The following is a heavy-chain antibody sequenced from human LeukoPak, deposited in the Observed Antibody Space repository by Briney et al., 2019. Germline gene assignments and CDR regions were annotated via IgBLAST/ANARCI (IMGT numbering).Heavy chain of an antibody. V-gene: IGHV4-39*07. J-gene: IGHJ6*03. CDR2: IHYSGST. CDR1: GGSISNSRNY. Sequence: ASETLSLTCTVSGGSISNSRNYWAWIRQPPGRGLEWIGTIHYSGSTYYNASLKSRLIISIDTSKSQFSLKLSSVTAADTAVYYCARDRSAYDYDKRWFYYYMDVWGKGTTVTISS. D-gene: IGHD5-12*01. CDR3: ARDRSAYDYDKRWFYYYMDV.